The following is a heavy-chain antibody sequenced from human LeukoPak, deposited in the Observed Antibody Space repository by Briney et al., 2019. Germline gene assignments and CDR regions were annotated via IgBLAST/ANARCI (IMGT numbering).Heavy chain of an antibody. J-gene: IGHJ5*02. CDR3: ARDNSYSDSSWWFDP. CDR1: GCTFTSNY. V-gene: IGHV1-46*04. D-gene: IGHD6-6*01. Sequence: GASVKVPCKASGCTFTSNYMHWVRQAPGQGLEWMGVINPRGSSTMYAQRLQGRVTLTRDTSTSTDYMELSSLRPDDTAVYYCARDNSYSDSSWWFDPWGQGTPITVSS. CDR2: INPRGSST.